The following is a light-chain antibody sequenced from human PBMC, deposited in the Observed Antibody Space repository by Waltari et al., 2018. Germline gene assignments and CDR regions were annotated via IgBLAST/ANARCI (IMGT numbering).Light chain of an antibody. CDR2: GAS. Sequence: EIVMTQSPATLSVSPGERATLPCRASQSVSSTLAWYQQKPGQPPRLLIYGASTRATATPARFSGSGSGTEFTRAISSLQSEDFAVYYCQQYYEWPLTFGGGTKVEIK. CDR1: QSVSST. J-gene: IGKJ4*01. V-gene: IGKV3D-15*01. CDR3: QQYYEWPLT.